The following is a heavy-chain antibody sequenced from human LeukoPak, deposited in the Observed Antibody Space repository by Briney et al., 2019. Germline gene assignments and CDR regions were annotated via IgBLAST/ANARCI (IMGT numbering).Heavy chain of an antibody. Sequence: SETLSLTCTVSGGSISSSSYYWGWIRQPPGKGLEWIGSIYYSGSTYYNPSLKSRVTISVDTSENQFSLKLSSVTAADTAVYYCARHLYCSSTSCPNWFDPWGQGTLVTVSS. CDR2: IYYSGST. J-gene: IGHJ5*02. D-gene: IGHD2-2*01. V-gene: IGHV4-39*01. CDR3: ARHLYCSSTSCPNWFDP. CDR1: GGSISSSSYY.